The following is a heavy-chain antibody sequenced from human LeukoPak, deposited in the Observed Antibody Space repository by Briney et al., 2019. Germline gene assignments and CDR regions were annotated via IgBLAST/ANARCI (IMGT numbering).Heavy chain of an antibody. D-gene: IGHD1-20*01. Sequence: GGALRLSCAASGCTFSSYSMNWVRQAPGKGVEGVAAISSSSRYIYYADSVKGRLTISRDNAKNSLYLQMNSLRAEDTAVYYCARDELFYHWNPFDYWGQGTLVTVSS. CDR3: ARDELFYHWNPFDY. V-gene: IGHV3-21*01. J-gene: IGHJ4*02. CDR2: ISSSSRYI. CDR1: GCTFSSYS.